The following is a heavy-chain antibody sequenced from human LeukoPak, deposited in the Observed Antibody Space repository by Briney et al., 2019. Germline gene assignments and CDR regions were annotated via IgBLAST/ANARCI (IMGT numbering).Heavy chain of an antibody. CDR2: INDDGTYT. J-gene: IGHJ4*02. CDR3: GREIQAPGKPLEY. V-gene: IGHV3-74*01. CDR1: GFTSSSYW. Sequence: PGGSLTLSCALSGFTSSSYWMHWARQAPGKGLVWVSRINDDGTYTVYADSVKGRFTISRDNAKNTLYLQMNSLRGEDTAVYYCGREIQAPGKPLEYWGQGTLVTVSS.